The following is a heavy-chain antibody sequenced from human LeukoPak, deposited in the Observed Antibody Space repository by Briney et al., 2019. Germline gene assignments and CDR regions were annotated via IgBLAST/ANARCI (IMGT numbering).Heavy chain of an antibody. CDR1: GYSISSGYY. CDR2: IYHSGST. J-gene: IGHJ3*02. V-gene: IGHV4-38-2*02. Sequence: PSETLSLTCTVSGYSISSGYYWGWIRQSPGKGLEWIGSIYHSGSTYYNPPLKSRVTIAVDTSKNQLSPKLSSVTAADTAVYYCARAVDYYDSSGYFPDAFDIWGQGTMVTVSS. CDR3: ARAVDYYDSSGYFPDAFDI. D-gene: IGHD3-22*01.